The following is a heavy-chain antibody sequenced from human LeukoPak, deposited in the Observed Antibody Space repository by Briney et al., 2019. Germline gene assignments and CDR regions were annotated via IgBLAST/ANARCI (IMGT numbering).Heavy chain of an antibody. CDR3: ARGQGTVTTH. J-gene: IGHJ4*02. D-gene: IGHD4-17*01. CDR2: INHSGSA. V-gene: IGHV4-34*01. Sequence: SETLSLTCAVSGGSFSGYYWTWIRQPPXXXLEWIGEINHSGSANYSPSLSSRVTISLDMSENQFSLKLTSVTAADTAVYYCARGQGTVTTHWGQGTLVTVSS. CDR1: GGSFSGYY.